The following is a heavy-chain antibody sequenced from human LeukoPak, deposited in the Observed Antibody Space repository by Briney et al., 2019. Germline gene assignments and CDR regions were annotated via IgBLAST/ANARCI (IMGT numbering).Heavy chain of an antibody. Sequence: ASVKVSCKASGYSFTSYWIGWVRQMPGKGLEWMGIIYPGDSDTRYSPSFQGQVTISADKSISTAYLQWSSLKASDTAMYYCAREGYSSGWYRDWGQGTLVTVSS. CDR1: GYSFTSYW. CDR3: AREGYSSGWYRD. D-gene: IGHD6-19*01. CDR2: IYPGDSDT. V-gene: IGHV5-51*01. J-gene: IGHJ4*02.